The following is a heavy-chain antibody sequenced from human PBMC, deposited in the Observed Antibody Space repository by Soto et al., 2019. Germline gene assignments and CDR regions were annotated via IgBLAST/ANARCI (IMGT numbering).Heavy chain of an antibody. CDR2: MNPNSGNT. V-gene: IGHV1-8*01. D-gene: IGHD4-17*01. CDR1: GYTFTSYD. CDR3: ARGKRTTVTTRVYVY. J-gene: IGHJ4*02. Sequence: ASVKVSCKASGYTFTSYDINWVRQATGQGLEWMGWMNPNSGNTGYAQKFQGRVTMTRNTSISTAYMELSSLRSEDTAVYYCARGKRTTVTTRVYVYWGQGTLVTVSS.